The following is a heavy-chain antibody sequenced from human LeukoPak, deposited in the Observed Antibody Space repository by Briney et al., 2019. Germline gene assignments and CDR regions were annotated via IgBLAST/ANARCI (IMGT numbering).Heavy chain of an antibody. CDR3: ATLYDSSGYFAPWAYYYYYMDV. V-gene: IGHV3-30*04. Sequence: GRSLRLSCAASGFTFSSYAMHWVRQAPGKGLEWVAVISYDGSNKYYADSVKGRFTISRDNSKNTLYLQMNSLRAEDTAVYYCATLYDSSGYFAPWAYYYYYMDVWGKGTTVTVSS. CDR2: ISYDGSNK. CDR1: GFTFSSYA. J-gene: IGHJ6*03. D-gene: IGHD3-22*01.